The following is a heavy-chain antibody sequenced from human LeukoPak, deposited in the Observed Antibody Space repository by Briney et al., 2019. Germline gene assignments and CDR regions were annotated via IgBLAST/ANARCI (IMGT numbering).Heavy chain of an antibody. V-gene: IGHV1-2*02. J-gene: IGHJ6*03. CDR1: GYTFTGYY. CDR2: INPYSGGT. Sequence: ASVKVSCKASGYTFTGYYMHWVRQAPGQGLEWMGWINPYSGGTNYAQKFQGRVTMTRDTSISTAYMELSRLRSDDTAVYYCARGTVLDHYYYYMDVWGKGTTVTVSS. CDR3: ARGTVLDHYYYYMDV. D-gene: IGHD1-1*01.